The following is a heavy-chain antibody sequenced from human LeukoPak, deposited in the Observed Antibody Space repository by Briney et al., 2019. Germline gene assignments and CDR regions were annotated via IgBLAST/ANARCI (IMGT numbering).Heavy chain of an antibody. Sequence: GGSLRLSCAASGFSFGSHPMNWVRQAPGKGLEWVSGITGSGDYTYYIDSVQGRFTISRDNSKNMLFLQMNSVRAEGTAVYYCARGVMAARLYYFDYWGRGILVTVSS. CDR2: ITGSGDYT. V-gene: IGHV3-23*01. CDR1: GFSFGSHP. J-gene: IGHJ4*02. CDR3: ARGVMAARLYYFDY. D-gene: IGHD2-21*01.